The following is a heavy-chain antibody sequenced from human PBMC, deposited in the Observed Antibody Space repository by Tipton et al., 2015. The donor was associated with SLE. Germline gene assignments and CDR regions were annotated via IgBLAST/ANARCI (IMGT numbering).Heavy chain of an antibody. Sequence: GSLRLSCAASGFTFSTYGMRWVRQSPGKGLAWVSSISGTDGSTYYADSVKGRFTISRDNSKNTLYLQMNSLRVEDTAIYYCARRNSESGAFDIWGQGTSVTVSS. D-gene: IGHD3-10*01. CDR1: GFTFSTYG. J-gene: IGHJ3*02. CDR3: ARRNSESGAFDI. CDR2: ISGTDGST. V-gene: IGHV3-23*01.